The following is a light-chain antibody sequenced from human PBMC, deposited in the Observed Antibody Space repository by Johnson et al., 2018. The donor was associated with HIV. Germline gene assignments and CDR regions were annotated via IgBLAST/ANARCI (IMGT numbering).Light chain of an antibody. Sequence: QSVLTQPPSVSAAPGQKVTISCSGSSSNIGNNYVSWYQQLPGTAPKLLIYDNNKRPSGIPDPFSGSKSGTSATLGITGLQTGDEADYYCGTWDSSLSADVFGTGTKVTVL. CDR2: DNN. J-gene: IGLJ1*01. V-gene: IGLV1-51*01. CDR1: SSNIGNNY. CDR3: GTWDSSLSADV.